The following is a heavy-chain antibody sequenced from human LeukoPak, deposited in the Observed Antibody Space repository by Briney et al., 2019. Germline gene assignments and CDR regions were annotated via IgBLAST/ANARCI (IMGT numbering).Heavy chain of an antibody. V-gene: IGHV4-34*01. CDR2: INHSGST. Sequence: SETLSLTCAVYGGSFSGYYWSWIRLPPGKGLEWIGEINHSGSTNYNPSLKSRVTISVDTSKNQFSLKLSSVTAADTAVYYCARRDSSGYFLRSPGWFDPWGQGTLVTVSS. J-gene: IGHJ5*02. CDR1: GGSFSGYY. D-gene: IGHD3-22*01. CDR3: ARRDSSGYFLRSPGWFDP.